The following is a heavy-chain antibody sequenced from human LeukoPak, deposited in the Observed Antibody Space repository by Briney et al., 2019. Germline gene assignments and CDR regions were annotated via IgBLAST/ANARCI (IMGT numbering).Heavy chain of an antibody. D-gene: IGHD3-10*01. V-gene: IGHV4-4*02. CDR2: IYHSGST. CDR1: GGSIRSSNW. Sequence: SGTLSLTCAVSGGSIRSSNWWSWVRQPPGKGLEWIGEIYHSGSTNYNPSLKSRVTISVDKSKNQFSLKLSSVTAADTAVYYCARGLLWFGESYDAFDIWGQGTMVTVSS. CDR3: ARGLLWFGESYDAFDI. J-gene: IGHJ3*02.